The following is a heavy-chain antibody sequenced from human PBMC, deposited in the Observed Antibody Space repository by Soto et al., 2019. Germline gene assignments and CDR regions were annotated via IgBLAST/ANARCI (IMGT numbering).Heavy chain of an antibody. CDR2: IVPLYTVI. D-gene: IGHD1-26*01. V-gene: IGHV1-69*17. CDR3: ASDDGPHGGSYSHNY. Sequence: VQLVQSEAEIQKPGSSVSVSCKASGGNFGTYRLNWVRQAPGQGLEWVGEIVPLYTVINYAPEFQDRVTITADQPTRTSYMHLSNLGSDDTAVYYCASDDGPHGGSYSHNYWGQGTLVTVSS. CDR1: GGNFGTYR. J-gene: IGHJ4*01.